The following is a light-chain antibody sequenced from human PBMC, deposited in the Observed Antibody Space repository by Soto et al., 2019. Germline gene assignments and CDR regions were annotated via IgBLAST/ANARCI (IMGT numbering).Light chain of an antibody. CDR3: QSYDSSLSVV. CDR2: ANN. V-gene: IGLV1-40*01. Sequence: QSVLTQPPSVSGAPGQRVTISCTGSSSNIGADYDVHWYQQHPGTAPKLLIDANNNRPSGVPDRFSGSKSGTSASLAITGLQAEDEADYYCQSYDSSLSVVFGGGTKLTVL. CDR1: SSNIGADYD. J-gene: IGLJ2*01.